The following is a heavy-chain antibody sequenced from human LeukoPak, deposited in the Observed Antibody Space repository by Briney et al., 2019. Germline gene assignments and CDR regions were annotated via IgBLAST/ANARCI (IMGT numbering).Heavy chain of an antibody. J-gene: IGHJ5*02. CDR1: GYSISSGYY. CDR3: ARVDTAMVFNWFDP. D-gene: IGHD5-18*01. V-gene: IGHV4-61*01. Sequence: SETLSLTCAVSGYSISSGYYWSWIRQPPGKGLEWIGYIYYSGSTNYNPSLKSRVTISVDTSKNQFSLKLSSVTAADTAVYYCARVDTAMVFNWFDPWGQGTLVTVSS. CDR2: IYYSGST.